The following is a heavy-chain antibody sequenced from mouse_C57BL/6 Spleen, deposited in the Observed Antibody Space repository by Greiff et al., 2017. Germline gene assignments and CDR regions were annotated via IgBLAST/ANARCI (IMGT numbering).Heavy chain of an antibody. Sequence: QVQLQQPGAELVRPGSSVKLSCKASGYTFTSYWMHWVKQRPIQGLEWIGNIDPSDSETHYNQKFKDKATLTVDKSSSAAYMQLSSLTSEDSAVYCCARDYYGSSPFAYWGQGTLVTVSA. D-gene: IGHD1-1*01. CDR2: IDPSDSET. CDR3: ARDYYGSSPFAY. V-gene: IGHV1-52*01. J-gene: IGHJ3*01. CDR1: GYTFTSYW.